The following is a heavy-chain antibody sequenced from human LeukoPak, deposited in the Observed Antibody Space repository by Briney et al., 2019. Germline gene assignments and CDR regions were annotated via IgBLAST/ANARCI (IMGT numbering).Heavy chain of an antibody. CDR1: GYSISSGYY. CDR2: IYHSGST. Sequence: PSETLSLTCTVSGYSISSGYYWGWIRQPPGKGLEWIGSIYHSGSTYYNPSLKSRVTISVDTSKNQFSLKLSSVTAADMAVYYCARGGVATFDYWGQGTLVTVSS. CDR3: ARGGVATFDY. J-gene: IGHJ4*02. V-gene: IGHV4-38-2*02. D-gene: IGHD5-12*01.